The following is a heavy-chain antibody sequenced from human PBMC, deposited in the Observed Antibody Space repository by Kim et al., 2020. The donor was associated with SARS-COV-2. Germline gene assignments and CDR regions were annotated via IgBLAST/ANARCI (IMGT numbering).Heavy chain of an antibody. CDR2: ISADGSEK. V-gene: IGHV3-30*04. J-gene: IGHJ4*02. CDR1: GFTFSSYS. CDR3: TREFLAGSYFGY. Sequence: GGSLRLSCAASGFTFSSYSIHWVRQAPGKGLEWVAVISADGSEKYYADSMKGRFTISRDNSKNTLFVQMNRLRPEDTAVYYCTREFLAGSYFGYWGQG. D-gene: IGHD3-10*01.